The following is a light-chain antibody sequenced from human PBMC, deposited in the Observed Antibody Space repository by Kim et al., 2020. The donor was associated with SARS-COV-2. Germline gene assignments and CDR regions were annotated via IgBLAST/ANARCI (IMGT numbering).Light chain of an antibody. Sequence: DIVMTQSPESLAVSLGERATINCKPSQSVLHSSDNKNYLTWYQQKPGQPPKLLIYWASTRESGVPDRFSGSGSGTDFTLTISSLQAEDVAVYYCQQFYSTSQGLTFGGGTKVDIK. CDR2: WAS. CDR1: QSVLHSSDNKNY. J-gene: IGKJ4*01. V-gene: IGKV4-1*01. CDR3: QQFYSTSQGLT.